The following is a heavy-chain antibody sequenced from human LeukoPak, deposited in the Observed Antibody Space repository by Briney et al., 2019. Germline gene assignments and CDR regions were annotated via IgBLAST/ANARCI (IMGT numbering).Heavy chain of an antibody. V-gene: IGHV3-23*01. CDR3: AKDKAAAGMFP. CDR2: ISGSGGST. D-gene: IGHD6-13*01. Sequence: GGSLRLSCAASGFTFSSYGMSWVRQAPGKGLEWVSAISGSGGSTYYADSVKGRFTISRDNSKNTLYLQMNSLRAEDTAVYYCAKDKAAAGMFPWGQGTLVTVSS. J-gene: IGHJ5*02. CDR1: GFTFSSYG.